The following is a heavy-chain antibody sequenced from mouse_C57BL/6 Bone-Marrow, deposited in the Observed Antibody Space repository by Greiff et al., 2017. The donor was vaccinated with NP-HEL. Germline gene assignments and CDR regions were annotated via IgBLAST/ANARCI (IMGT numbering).Heavy chain of an antibody. Sequence: QVQLQQSGPELVKPGASVKISCKTSGYTFTDYYINWVKQRPGQGLEWIGWIFPGSGSTYYNEKFKGKATLTVDKSSSTAYMLLSSLTSEDSAVYFCARSRFITTVVYWYFDVWGTGTTVTVSS. D-gene: IGHD1-1*01. CDR1: GYTFTDYY. CDR3: ARSRFITTVVYWYFDV. J-gene: IGHJ1*03. V-gene: IGHV1-75*01. CDR2: IFPGSGST.